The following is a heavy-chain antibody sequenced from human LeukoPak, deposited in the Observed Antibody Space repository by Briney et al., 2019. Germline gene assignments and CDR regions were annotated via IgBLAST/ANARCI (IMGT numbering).Heavy chain of an antibody. CDR3: ARFSVVPAATSNYYYYYGMDV. Sequence: ASVKVSCTASGYTFTSHDINWVRQATGQGLEWMGWMNPNSGNTGYAQKFQGRVTMTRNTSISTAYMELSSLRSEDTAVYYCARFSVVPAATSNYYYYYGMDVWGQGTTVTVSS. CDR2: MNPNSGNT. CDR1: GYTFTSHD. V-gene: IGHV1-8*01. D-gene: IGHD2-2*01. J-gene: IGHJ6*02.